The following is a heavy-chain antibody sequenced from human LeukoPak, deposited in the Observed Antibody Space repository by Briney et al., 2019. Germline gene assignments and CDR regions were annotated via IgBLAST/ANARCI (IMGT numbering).Heavy chain of an antibody. CDR3: AREVDYYDSSDYFPLGY. D-gene: IGHD3-22*01. V-gene: IGHV1-2*02. J-gene: IGHJ4*02. CDR2: INPNSGGT. CDR1: GYTFTGYY. Sequence: ALVKVSCKASGYTFTGYYMHWVRQAPGQGLEWMGWINPNSGGTNYAQKFQGRVTMTRDTSITTAYMELSRLKSDDTAVYYCAREVDYYDSSDYFPLGYWGRGTLVTVSS.